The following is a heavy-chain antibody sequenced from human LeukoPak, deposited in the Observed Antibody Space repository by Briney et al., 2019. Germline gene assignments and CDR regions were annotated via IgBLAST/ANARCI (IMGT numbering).Heavy chain of an antibody. J-gene: IGHJ4*02. Sequence: PSETLSLTGAGNGGSFSGYDWVWIRQPPAKGMERIGEINHSGSINYNPAPNSRVTISVNTYKNQFSLKLSSVTAADTAVYYCARMGAADYDSSGYLDYWGQGTLVTVSS. CDR3: ARMGAADYDSSGYLDY. CDR2: INHSGSI. D-gene: IGHD3-22*01. V-gene: IGHV4-34*01. CDR1: GGSFSGYD.